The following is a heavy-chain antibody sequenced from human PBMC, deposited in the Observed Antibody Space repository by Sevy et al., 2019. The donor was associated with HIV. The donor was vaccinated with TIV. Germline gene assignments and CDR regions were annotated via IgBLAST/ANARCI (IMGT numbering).Heavy chain of an antibody. D-gene: IGHD6-13*01. J-gene: IGHJ6*03. CDR2: ISSSSTI. V-gene: IGHV3-48*02. Sequence: GGSLRLSCAASGFTFSSYSMNWVRRAPGKGLEWVSYISSSSTIYYADSVKGRFTISRDNAKNSLYLQMNSLRDEDTAVYYCARDRKAAAGNGNYYYMDVWGKGTTVTVSS. CDR3: ARDRKAAAGNGNYYYMDV. CDR1: GFTFSSYS.